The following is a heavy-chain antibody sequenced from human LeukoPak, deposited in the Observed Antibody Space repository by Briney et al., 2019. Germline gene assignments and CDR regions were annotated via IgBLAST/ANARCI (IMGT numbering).Heavy chain of an antibody. CDR2: IYHAGTT. Sequence: SETLSLTCTVSGGSLDGGVYYWTWVRQHPGKGLEWIGYIYHAGTTYYNPSLRSRVTISLDTSKSQFSLRLSSVTAADTAVYYCVRKVPFVAGSYYFDYWSQGTLVTVSS. CDR1: GGSLDGGVYY. V-gene: IGHV4-31*03. J-gene: IGHJ4*02. D-gene: IGHD1-14*01. CDR3: VRKVPFVAGSYYFDY.